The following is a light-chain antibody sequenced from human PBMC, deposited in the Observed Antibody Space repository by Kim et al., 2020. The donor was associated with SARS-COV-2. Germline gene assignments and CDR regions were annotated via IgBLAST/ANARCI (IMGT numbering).Light chain of an antibody. CDR1: SLRTYS. J-gene: IGLJ2*01. V-gene: IGLV3-19*01. CDR3: NCRDSGGTQLV. CDR2: GDN. Sequence: SSELTQDPAVSVALGQTVRITCQGDSLRTYSASWYQQKPGQAPVLVIYGDNRRPSGIPDRFSGSSSGNTSSVTITGAQAEDEAAYYCNCRDSGGTQLVFGGGTQLTVL.